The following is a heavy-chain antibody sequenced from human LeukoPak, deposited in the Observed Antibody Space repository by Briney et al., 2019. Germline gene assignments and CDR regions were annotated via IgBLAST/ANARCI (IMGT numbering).Heavy chain of an antibody. CDR2: ISYDGSNK. J-gene: IGHJ4*02. CDR3: ARDRDSSGYCDY. V-gene: IGHV3-30*04. Sequence: GGSLRLSRAASGFTFSSYAMHWVRQAPGKGLEWVAVISYDGSNKYYADSVKGRFTISRDNSKNTLYLQMNSLRAGDTAVYYCARDRDSSGYCDYGGQGTLVTVSS. CDR1: GFTFSSYA. D-gene: IGHD3-22*01.